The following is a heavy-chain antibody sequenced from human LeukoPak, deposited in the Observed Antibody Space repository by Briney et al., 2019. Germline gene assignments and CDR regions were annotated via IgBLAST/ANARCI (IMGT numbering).Heavy chain of an antibody. CDR1: GFTFDDYG. V-gene: IGHV3-20*04. CDR2: INWNGGST. D-gene: IGHD2-2*01. J-gene: IGHJ4*02. Sequence: GGSLRLSCAASGFTFDDYGMSWVSQAPGKGLEWVSGINWNGGSTGYADSVKGRFTISRDNAKNSLYLQMNSLRAEDTALYYCARGYCSSTSCSFDYWGQGTLVTVSS. CDR3: ARGYCSSTSCSFDY.